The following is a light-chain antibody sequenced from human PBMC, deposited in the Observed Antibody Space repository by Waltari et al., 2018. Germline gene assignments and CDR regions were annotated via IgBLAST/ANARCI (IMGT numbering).Light chain of an antibody. J-gene: IGKJ4*01. Sequence: EIVMTQSPAPLSVSPGERATLSCRASQSTSNNLAWDQERPGQAPSPLIFGASTRATVSPARSSGWRPGADFTLTISSLQSEDFAVYYCQQYNNWPPLTFGGGTKVEIK. V-gene: IGKV3-15*01. CDR3: QQYNNWPPLT. CDR1: QSTSNN. CDR2: GAS.